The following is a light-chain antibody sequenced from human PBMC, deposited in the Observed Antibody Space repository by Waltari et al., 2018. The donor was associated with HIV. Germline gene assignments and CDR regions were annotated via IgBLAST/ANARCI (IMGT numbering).Light chain of an antibody. CDR3: CSYAGSYTYV. V-gene: IGLV2-11*01. CDR2: DVS. J-gene: IGLJ1*01. CDR1: SSDVGGYNY. Sequence: QSALTQPRSVSGSPGQSVTISCTGTSSDVGGYNYVSWYQQHPGKAPKVRIYDVSQRPAGLPDRFSGSKSGNTASLTISGLQAEDEADYYCCSYAGSYTYVFGTGTKVTVL.